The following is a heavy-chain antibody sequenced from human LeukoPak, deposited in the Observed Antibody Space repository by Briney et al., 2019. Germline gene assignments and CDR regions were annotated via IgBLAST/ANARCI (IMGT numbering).Heavy chain of an antibody. Sequence: GGSLRLSCAASGFTLGTHAMNWVRQASGKGLECVSTISGSGDSTYYTDSVKGRFTISRDSSKNTLYLQMNSLRAEDTAVYYCAKPSKAAAGPHLDYWGQGTLVTVSS. J-gene: IGHJ4*02. CDR2: ISGSGDST. CDR1: GFTLGTHA. V-gene: IGHV3-23*01. D-gene: IGHD6-13*01. CDR3: AKPSKAAAGPHLDY.